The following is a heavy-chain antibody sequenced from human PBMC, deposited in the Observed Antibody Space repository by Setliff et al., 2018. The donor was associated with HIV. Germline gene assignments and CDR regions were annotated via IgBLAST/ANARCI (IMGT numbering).Heavy chain of an antibody. CDR3: VRDLTTIVTRKVFDI. CDR1: GFTFRRYV. V-gene: IGHV3-30*19. D-gene: IGHD4-4*01. Sequence: LRLSCAAPGFTFRRYVMHWVRQAPGKGLEWVAVISYDGSYKYYADSVKGRFTISRDNSKNTLYVQMNSLRADDTAVYYCVRDLTTIVTRKVFDIWGQGTMVTVSS. CDR2: ISYDGSYK. J-gene: IGHJ3*02.